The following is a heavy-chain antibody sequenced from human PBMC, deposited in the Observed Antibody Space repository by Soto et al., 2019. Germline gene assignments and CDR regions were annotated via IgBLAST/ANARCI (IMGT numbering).Heavy chain of an antibody. J-gene: IGHJ4*02. CDR1: GGSISSGGYY. CDR3: ARDRYSRVRWPGRLYFDY. D-gene: IGHD6-13*01. Sequence: QVQLQESGPGLVKPSQTLSLTCTVSGGSISSGGYYWSWIRQHPGKGLEWIGYISYSGSTYYNPSIKSRVSISVDASKNKFSLKLSAVTAADTAVYYCARDRYSRVRWPGRLYFDYWGQGTQVIVSS. CDR2: ISYSGST. V-gene: IGHV4-31*03.